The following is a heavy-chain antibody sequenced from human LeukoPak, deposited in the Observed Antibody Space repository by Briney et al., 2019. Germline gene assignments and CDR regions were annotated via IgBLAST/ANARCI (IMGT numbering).Heavy chain of an antibody. Sequence: GSLRLSCAASGFTFSSYSMNWVRQAPGKGLEWVSSISSSSSYIYYADSVKGRFTISRDNAKNSLYLQMNSLRAEDTAVYYCARDYGVARYYYGSGVSGFWDWGQGTLVTVSS. CDR2: ISSSSSYI. D-gene: IGHD3-10*01. CDR3: ARDYGVARYYYGSGVSGFWD. CDR1: GFTFSSYS. V-gene: IGHV3-21*01. J-gene: IGHJ4*02.